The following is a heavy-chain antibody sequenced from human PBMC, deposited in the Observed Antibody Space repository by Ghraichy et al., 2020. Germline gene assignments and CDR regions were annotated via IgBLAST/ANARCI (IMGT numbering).Heavy chain of an antibody. Sequence: GESLNISCAASGFTFSSYWMHWVRQAPGKGLVWVSRINSDGSSTSYADSVKGRFTISRDNAKNTLYLQMNSLRAEDTAVYYCARGGAVAGNLGAFDIWGQGTMVTVSS. J-gene: IGHJ3*02. D-gene: IGHD6-19*01. CDR1: GFTFSSYW. V-gene: IGHV3-74*01. CDR2: INSDGSST. CDR3: ARGGAVAGNLGAFDI.